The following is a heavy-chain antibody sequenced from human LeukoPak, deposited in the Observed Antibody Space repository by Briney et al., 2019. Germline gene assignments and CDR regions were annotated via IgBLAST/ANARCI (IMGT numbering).Heavy chain of an antibody. Sequence: SETLSLTCTVSGGSISSGGYYWSWIRQHPGKGLEWIGYIYYSGSTYYNPSLKSRVTISVDTSKNQFSLKLSSVTAADTAVYYCARWGPYDFWSGLSPRPIDYWGQGTLVTVSS. CDR1: GGSISSGGYY. D-gene: IGHD3-3*01. V-gene: IGHV4-31*03. CDR3: ARWGPYDFWSGLSPRPIDY. CDR2: IYYSGST. J-gene: IGHJ4*02.